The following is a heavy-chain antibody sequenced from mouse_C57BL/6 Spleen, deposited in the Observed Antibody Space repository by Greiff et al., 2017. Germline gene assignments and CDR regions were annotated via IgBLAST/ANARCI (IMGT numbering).Heavy chain of an antibody. CDR3: ARDRALFDY. J-gene: IGHJ2*01. CDR1: GFNIKDDY. CDR2: IDPENGDT. Sequence: VQLQQSGAELVRPGASVKLSCTAPGFNIKDDYMHWVKQRPEQGLEWIGWIDPENGDTEYASKFQGKATITADTSSNTAYMQLSSLTSEDSAVYFCARDRALFDYWGQGTTLTVSS. D-gene: IGHD3-1*01. V-gene: IGHV14-4*01.